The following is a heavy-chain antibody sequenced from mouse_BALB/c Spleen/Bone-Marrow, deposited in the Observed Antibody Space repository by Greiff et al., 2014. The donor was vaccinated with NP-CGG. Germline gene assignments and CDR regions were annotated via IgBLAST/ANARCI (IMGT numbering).Heavy chain of an antibody. D-gene: IGHD4-1*01. J-gene: IGHJ3*01. CDR1: GYAFTNYL. Sequence: VKLQESGTELVRPGTSVKVSCKASGYAFTNYLIEWVKQRPGQGLEWIGVINPGSGDTSYNEKFRGKATLTADKSSSTAYMQLSSLTSDDSAVYFCARNANWLFAYWGQGTLVPVSA. CDR3: ARNANWLFAY. CDR2: INPGSGDT. V-gene: IGHV1-54*01.